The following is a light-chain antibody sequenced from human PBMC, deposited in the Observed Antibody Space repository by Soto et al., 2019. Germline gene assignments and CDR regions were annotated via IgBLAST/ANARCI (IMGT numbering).Light chain of an antibody. CDR2: GAS. Sequence: EIVMTQSPATLSVSPGERATLSCRASQSVSSNLAWYQQKPGQAPRLLIYGASTRATGIPARFSGSGSGTDFTLTISSVQYEDSAVYSCQQYNDWPPLTFGGGTKVEIK. J-gene: IGKJ4*01. CDR1: QSVSSN. CDR3: QQYNDWPPLT. V-gene: IGKV3D-15*01.